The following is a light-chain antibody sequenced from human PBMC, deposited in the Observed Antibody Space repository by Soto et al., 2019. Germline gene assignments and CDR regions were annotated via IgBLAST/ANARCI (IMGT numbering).Light chain of an antibody. J-gene: IGLJ1*01. CDR3: SSYTSSSTLYV. CDR1: NSDISDYNY. Sequence: QSVLTQPASVSGSPGQSITISCTGTNSDISDYNYVSWYQQHPGKAPKLIIYEVSNRPSGVSTRFSGSKSGNTASLTISGLQSEDEADYYCSSYTSSSTLYVFGAGTKVTVL. V-gene: IGLV2-14*01. CDR2: EVS.